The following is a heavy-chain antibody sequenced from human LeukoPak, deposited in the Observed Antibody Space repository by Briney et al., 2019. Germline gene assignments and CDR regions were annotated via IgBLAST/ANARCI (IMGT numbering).Heavy chain of an antibody. CDR3: AREHRGISARV. J-gene: IGHJ4*02. CDR2: IYHNGST. D-gene: IGHD6-25*01. V-gene: IGHV4-38-2*02. Sequence: NPSETLSLTCAVSGYSISSGYYWGWIRQPPGKGLEWIGSIYHNGSTYYNPSLKSRVTISVDTSKNQFSLKLSSVTAADTAVYYCAREHRGISARVRGQGTLVTVSS. CDR1: GYSISSGYY.